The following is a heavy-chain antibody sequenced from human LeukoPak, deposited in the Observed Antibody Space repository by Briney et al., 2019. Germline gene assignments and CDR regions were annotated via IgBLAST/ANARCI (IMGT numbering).Heavy chain of an antibody. CDR1: GFTFSSYS. D-gene: IGHD6-19*01. CDR3: AREEVAGSGNNWFDP. J-gene: IGHJ5*02. V-gene: IGHV3-21*01. Sequence: GGSLRLSCAASGFTFSSYSMNWVRQAPGKGLEWLSYISTSSSYIYYADSVKGRFTVSRDNAKNSLYLQMNSLRAEDTAVYYCAREEVAGSGNNWFDPWGQGTLVTVSS. CDR2: ISTSSSYI.